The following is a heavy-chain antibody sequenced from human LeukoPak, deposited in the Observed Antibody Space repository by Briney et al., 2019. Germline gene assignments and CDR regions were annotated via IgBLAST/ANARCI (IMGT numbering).Heavy chain of an antibody. V-gene: IGHV4-59*12. CDR2: IYYSGST. CDR3: ARPPYRYSGSYSN. Sequence: SETLSLTCTVSGGSISSYYWSWIRQPPGKGLEWIGYIYYSGSTNYNPSLKSRVTISVDTSKNQFSLKLSSVTAADTAVYYCARPPYRYSGSYSNWGQGTLVTVSS. J-gene: IGHJ4*02. CDR1: GGSISSYY. D-gene: IGHD1-26*01.